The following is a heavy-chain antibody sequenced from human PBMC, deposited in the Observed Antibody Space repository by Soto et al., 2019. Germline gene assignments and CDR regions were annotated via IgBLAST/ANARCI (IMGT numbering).Heavy chain of an antibody. CDR1: GGTFSSYA. J-gene: IGHJ6*02. CDR2: IIPIFGTA. CDR3: ARDRDSSGYLGCYYYGMDV. D-gene: IGHD3-22*01. V-gene: IGHV1-69*01. Sequence: QVQLVQSGAEVQKPGSSVKVSCKASGGTFSSYAISWVRQAPGQGLEWMGGIIPIFGTANYAQKFQGRVTITADESTSTAYMELSSLRSEDTAVYYCARDRDSSGYLGCYYYGMDVWGQGTTVTVSS.